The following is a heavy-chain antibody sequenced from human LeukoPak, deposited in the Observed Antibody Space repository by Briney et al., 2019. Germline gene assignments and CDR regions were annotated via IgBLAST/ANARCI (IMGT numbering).Heavy chain of an antibody. J-gene: IGHJ5*02. CDR2: INHSGST. CDR1: GGSFSGYY. V-gene: IGHV4-34*01. D-gene: IGHD3-3*01. Sequence: SETLSLTCAVYGGSFSGYYWSWIRQPPGKGLEWIGEINHSGSTNYNPSLKSRVTISVDTSKNQFSLKLSSVTAADTAVYYCARARITIFGVATRRDWFDPWGQGTLVTVSS. CDR3: ARARITIFGVATRRDWFDP.